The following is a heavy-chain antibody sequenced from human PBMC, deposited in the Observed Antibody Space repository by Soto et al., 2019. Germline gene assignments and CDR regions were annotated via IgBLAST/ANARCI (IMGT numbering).Heavy chain of an antibody. D-gene: IGHD2-2*01. J-gene: IGHJ4*02. CDR1: GYTFASYA. CDR2: ISAYNGNT. CDR3: XXXXPPPAH. V-gene: IGHV1-18*01. Sequence: QVQLVQSGAEVKKPGASVKVSCKASGYTFASYAISWMRQAPGQGLEWMGWISAYNGNTNYAQKLQGRVTMTTDTXXXXXXXXXXXXXXXXXXXXXXXXXXPPPAHWGQGTLXT.